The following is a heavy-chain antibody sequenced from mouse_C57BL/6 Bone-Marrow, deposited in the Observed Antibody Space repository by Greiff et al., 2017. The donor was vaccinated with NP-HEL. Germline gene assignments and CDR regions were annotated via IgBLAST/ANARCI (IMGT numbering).Heavy chain of an antibody. D-gene: IGHD2-3*01. V-gene: IGHV5-6*01. J-gene: IGHJ4*01. CDR2: ISSGGSYT. CDR3: ATDGHYAMDY. Sequence: EVHLVESGGDLVKPGGSLKLSCAASGFTFSSYGMSWVRQTPDKRLEWVATISSGGSYTYYPDSVKGRFTISRDNAKNTLYLQMSSLKSEDTAMYYCATDGHYAMDYWGQGTSVTVSS. CDR1: GFTFSSYG.